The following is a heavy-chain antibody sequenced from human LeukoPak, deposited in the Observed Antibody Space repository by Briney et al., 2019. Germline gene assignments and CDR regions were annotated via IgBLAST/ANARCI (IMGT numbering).Heavy chain of an antibody. CDR2: ISGSGGIT. J-gene: IGHJ4*02. D-gene: IGHD3-10*01. CDR1: GFTFSSYT. Sequence: QSGGSLRLSCAASGFTFSSYTMSWVRQAPGKGKEWVSLISGSGGITYYADSVKGRFTISRDNSKNTLYLQMNSLRAEDAAVYYCAKHGAPTHGVDYWGQGTLVTVSS. CDR3: AKHGAPTHGVDY. V-gene: IGHV3-23*01.